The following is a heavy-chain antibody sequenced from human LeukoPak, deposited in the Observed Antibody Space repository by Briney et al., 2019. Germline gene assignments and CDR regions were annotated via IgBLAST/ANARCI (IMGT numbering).Heavy chain of an antibody. V-gene: IGHV4-38-2*02. Sequence: PSETLSLTCTVSGYSISSGYYWGWIRQPPGKRLEWIGSIYHSGSTYYNPSLKSRVTISVDTSKNQFSLKLSSVTAADTAVYYCARDYYGSGSSWNWFDPWGQGTLVTVSS. CDR3: ARDYYGSGSSWNWFDP. D-gene: IGHD3-10*01. J-gene: IGHJ5*02. CDR1: GYSISSGYY. CDR2: IYHSGST.